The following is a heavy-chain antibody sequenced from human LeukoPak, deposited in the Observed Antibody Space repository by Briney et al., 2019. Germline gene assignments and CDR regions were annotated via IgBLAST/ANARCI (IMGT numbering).Heavy chain of an antibody. Sequence: SSVKVSCKASGGTFSSYTISWVRQAPGQGLEWMGGIIPMFGTANYAQKFQDRVTITADESTSTAYMELSSLRSEDTAIYYCASRLYCSNTRCRNFPFAYWGQGTLVTVSS. CDR3: ASRLYCSNTRCRNFPFAY. CDR2: IIPMFGTA. CDR1: GGTFSSYT. J-gene: IGHJ4*02. V-gene: IGHV1-69*01. D-gene: IGHD2-2*01.